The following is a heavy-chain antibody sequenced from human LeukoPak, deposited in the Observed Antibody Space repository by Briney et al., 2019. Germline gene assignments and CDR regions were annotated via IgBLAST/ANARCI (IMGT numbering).Heavy chain of an antibody. CDR3: AKSAYARGELFEY. D-gene: IGHD3-10*01. CDR2: INSDGSST. CDR1: GFTFSSYS. V-gene: IGHV3-74*01. Sequence: GGSLRLSCAASGFTFSSYSMNWVRQAPGKGLVWVSRINSDGSSTSYADSVKGRFTISRDNAKNTLYLQMNSLRAEDTAVYYCAKSAYARGELFEYWGQGTLVTVSA. J-gene: IGHJ4*02.